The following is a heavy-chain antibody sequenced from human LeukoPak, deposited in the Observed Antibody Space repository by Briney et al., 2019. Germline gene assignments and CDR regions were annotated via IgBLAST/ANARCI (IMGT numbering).Heavy chain of an antibody. Sequence: PGGSLRLSCAASGFTFSSYSMNWVRQAPGEGLEWVSSISSSSSYIYYADSVKGRFTISRDNAKNSLYLQMNSLRAEDTAVYYCARDKGSYYGSGSYYNPLANDAFDIWGQGTMVTVSS. V-gene: IGHV3-21*01. CDR3: ARDKGSYYGSGSYYNPLANDAFDI. CDR2: ISSSSSYI. D-gene: IGHD3-10*01. CDR1: GFTFSSYS. J-gene: IGHJ3*02.